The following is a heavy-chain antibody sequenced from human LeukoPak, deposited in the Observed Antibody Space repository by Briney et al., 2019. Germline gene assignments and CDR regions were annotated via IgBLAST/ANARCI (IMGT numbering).Heavy chain of an antibody. CDR1: GYTLTSYH. CDR2: MSPNSGNA. V-gene: IGHV1-8*03. CDR3: VRVDVAMTEGDLDL. D-gene: IGHD5-18*01. Sequence: HVASVKVSCKPSGYTLTSYHITGVRQATGQGLEWMGWMSPNSGNAGYAQKFQDRVTFTSVNSISTAYMELSSLRSEDTAMYFCVRVDVAMTEGDLDLWGQGTLVTVSS. J-gene: IGHJ5*02.